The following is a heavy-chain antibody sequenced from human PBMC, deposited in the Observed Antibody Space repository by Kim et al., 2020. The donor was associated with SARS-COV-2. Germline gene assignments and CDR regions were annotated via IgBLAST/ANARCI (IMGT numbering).Heavy chain of an antibody. V-gene: IGHV3-11*06. CDR1: GFTFSDY. D-gene: IGHD3-22*01. CDR3: ARVLGLPYYYDSSGYQFKTFTAYYFDY. J-gene: IGHJ4*02. Sequence: GGSLRLSCAASGFTFSDYMSWIRQAPGKGLEWVSYISSSSSYTNYADSVKGRFTISRDNAKNSLYLQMNSLRAEDTAVYYCARVLGLPYYYDSSGYQFKTFTAYYFDYWGQGTLVTVSS. CDR2: ISSSSSYT.